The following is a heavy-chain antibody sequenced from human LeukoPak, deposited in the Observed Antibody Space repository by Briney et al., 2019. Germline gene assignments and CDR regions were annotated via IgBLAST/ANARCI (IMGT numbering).Heavy chain of an antibody. V-gene: IGHV4-34*01. CDR3: ARGKGSGPTSDAFDI. CDR1: GGSFSGYY. J-gene: IGHJ3*02. Sequence: SETLSLTCAVYGGSFSGYYWSWIRQPPGKGLEWIGEINHSGSTNYNPFLKSRVTISVDTSKNQFSLKLSSVTAADTAVYYCARGKGSGPTSDAFDIWGQGTMVTVSS. D-gene: IGHD6-19*01. CDR2: INHSGST.